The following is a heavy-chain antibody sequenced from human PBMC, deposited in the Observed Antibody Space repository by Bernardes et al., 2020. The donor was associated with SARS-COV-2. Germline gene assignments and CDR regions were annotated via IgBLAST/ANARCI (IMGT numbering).Heavy chain of an antibody. Sequence: GGSLRLSCAASGVTINNSWMHWVRQAPGKGLEWVGRIKSKTDGGTTDYAAPVKGRFTISRDDSKNTLYLQMNSLKTEDTAVYYCTNIRGRYSSSSGGFYYYGMDFWGQGTTVTVSS. CDR3: TNIRGRYSSSSGGFYYYGMDF. CDR2: IKSKTDGGTT. V-gene: IGHV3-15*01. J-gene: IGHJ6*02. D-gene: IGHD6-6*01. CDR1: GVTINNSW.